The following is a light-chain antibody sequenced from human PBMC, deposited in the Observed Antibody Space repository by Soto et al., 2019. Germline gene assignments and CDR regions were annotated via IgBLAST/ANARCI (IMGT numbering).Light chain of an antibody. CDR2: GAS. J-gene: IGKJ1*01. V-gene: IGKV3-11*01. Sequence: EVVLTQSPATLSLSPGERATLSCRASQNIRTFLDWYQQKPGQAPRLLIYGASNRAPGIPARFSGSGSGTDFTLTISSLESEDFAVYYCQQHSHWPPWTFGQGTRVEI. CDR3: QQHSHWPPWT. CDR1: QNIRTF.